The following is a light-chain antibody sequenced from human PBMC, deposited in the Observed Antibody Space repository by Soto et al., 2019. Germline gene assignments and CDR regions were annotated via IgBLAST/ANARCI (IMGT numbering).Light chain of an antibody. CDR1: QSVFASSNNKNF. V-gene: IGKV4-1*01. Sequence: DIVMTQSPDSLAVSLGDRATINCKSSQSVFASSNNKNFLAWYQQRPGQPPKLLIYWASTREFGVPDRFSGSGSGKDLTLTISGLQAEEVAVYNRHQYHSAPTALGQGTKVEIK. CDR3: HQYHSAPTA. CDR2: WAS. J-gene: IGKJ1*01.